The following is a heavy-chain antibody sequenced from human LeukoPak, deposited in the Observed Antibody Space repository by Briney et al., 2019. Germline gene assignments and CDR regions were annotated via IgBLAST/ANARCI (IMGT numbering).Heavy chain of an antibody. V-gene: IGHV4-38-2*02. CDR3: ARIDYYDSRVHAFDI. Sequence: PSETLSLTCTVSGYSISSGYYWGWIRQPPGKGLEWSGRSYHSGSTYYNPPLKSRVTITVDTTKNQFSLKLSSVTAADTAVYYCARIDYYDSRVHAFDIWGQGTMVTVSS. CDR2: SYHSGST. D-gene: IGHD3-22*01. J-gene: IGHJ3*02. CDR1: GYSISSGYY.